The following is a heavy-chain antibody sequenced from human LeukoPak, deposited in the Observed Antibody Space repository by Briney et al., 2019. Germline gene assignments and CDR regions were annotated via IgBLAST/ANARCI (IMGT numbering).Heavy chain of an antibody. D-gene: IGHD3-10*02. J-gene: IGHJ4*02. V-gene: IGHV3-48*03. CDR1: GFTFTSYD. CDR2: ISNGGGNI. CDR3: ARDSYMFASDY. Sequence: PGGSLRLSCAASGFTFTSYDINWVRQAPGKGLEWVSYISNGGGNIYYADSVRGRFTISRDNAKNSVFLQMNTLRAEDTAIYYSARDSYMFASDYWGQGTLVTVSS.